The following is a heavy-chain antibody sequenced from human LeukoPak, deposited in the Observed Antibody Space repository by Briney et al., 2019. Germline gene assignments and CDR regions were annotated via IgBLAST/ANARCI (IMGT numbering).Heavy chain of an antibody. CDR1: GGSFSGYY. J-gene: IGHJ6*03. D-gene: IGHD3-22*01. CDR3: ARGRKDYYDGSGYHYPYYYYYMDV. Sequence: SETLSLTCAVYGGSFSGYYWSWIRQPPGKGLEWIGEINHSGSTNYNPSLKSRVTISVDTSKNQSSLKLSSVTAADTAVYYCARGRKDYYDGSGYHYPYYYYYMDVWGKGTTVTVSS. CDR2: INHSGST. V-gene: IGHV4-34*01.